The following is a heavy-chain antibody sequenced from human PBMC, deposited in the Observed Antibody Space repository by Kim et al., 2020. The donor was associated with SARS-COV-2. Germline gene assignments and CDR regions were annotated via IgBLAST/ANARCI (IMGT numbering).Heavy chain of an antibody. D-gene: IGHD3-16*01. Sequence: GGSLRLSSAASGFTFDDYAMHWVRQAPGKGLEWVAGINWNGRNMGYADSVKGRFTISRDNAKSSLYLQMNSLKTEDTAFYYCAKDRENYYETGYFHHWGQGTLVTVSS. J-gene: IGHJ1*01. CDR3: AKDRENYYETGYFHH. V-gene: IGHV3-9*01. CDR2: INWNGRNM. CDR1: GFTFDDYA.